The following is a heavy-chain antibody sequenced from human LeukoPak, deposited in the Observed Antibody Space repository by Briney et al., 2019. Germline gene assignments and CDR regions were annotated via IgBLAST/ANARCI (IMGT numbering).Heavy chain of an antibody. CDR1: GASISSYY. CDR2: IFYSGST. J-gene: IGHJ6*02. Sequence: SETLSLTCTVSGASISSYYWSWIRQPPGKGLEWIAYIFYSGSTNYNPSLKSRVTISVDTSKNQFSLRLSSVSAADTAVYYCARLYANGVDVWGQGTTVTVSS. D-gene: IGHD5/OR15-5a*01. V-gene: IGHV4-59*01. CDR3: ARLYANGVDV.